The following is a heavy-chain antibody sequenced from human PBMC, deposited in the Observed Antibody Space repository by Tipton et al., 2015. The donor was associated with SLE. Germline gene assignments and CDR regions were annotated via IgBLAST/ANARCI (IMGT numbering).Heavy chain of an antibody. J-gene: IGHJ6*02. CDR3: AKDYLDGMDV. D-gene: IGHD2/OR15-2a*01. CDR2: IWHDGSDK. V-gene: IGHV3-33*06. CDR1: GFTFSGSA. Sequence: SLRLSCAASGFTFSGSAMHWVRQAPGKGLEWVAVIWHDGSDKYYADSVKGRFTISRENFGNTLFLQMSSLRAEDTAVYYCAKDYLDGMDVWGQGTTVTVSS.